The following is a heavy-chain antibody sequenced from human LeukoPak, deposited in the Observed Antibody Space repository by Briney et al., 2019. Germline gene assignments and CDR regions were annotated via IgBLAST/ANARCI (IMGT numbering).Heavy chain of an antibody. J-gene: IGHJ5*02. D-gene: IGHD3-10*01. CDR2: INPNSGGT. Sequence: ASVKVSCKASGYTFTGYYMHWVRQAPGQGLEWMGWINPNSGGTNYAQKFQGWVTMTRDTSISTAYMELSRLRSDDTAVYYCARGSVLLGFGEPRDPKENWFDPGGQGTLVTVSS. CDR1: GYTFTGYY. CDR3: ARGSVLLGFGEPRDPKENWFDP. V-gene: IGHV1-2*04.